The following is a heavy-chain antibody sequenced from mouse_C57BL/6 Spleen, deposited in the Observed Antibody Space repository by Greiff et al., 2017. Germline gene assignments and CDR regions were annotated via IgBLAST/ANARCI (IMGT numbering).Heavy chain of an antibody. CDR3: AREDGSSLYYFDY. V-gene: IGHV1-82*01. J-gene: IGHJ2*01. D-gene: IGHD1-1*01. CDR1: GYAFSSSW. Sequence: VKLQESGPELVKPGASVKISCKASGYAFSSSWMNWVKQRPGKGLEWIGRIYPGDGDTNYNGKFKGKATLTADKSSSTAYMQLSSLTSEDSAVYFCAREDGSSLYYFDYWGQGTTLTVSS. CDR2: IYPGDGDT.